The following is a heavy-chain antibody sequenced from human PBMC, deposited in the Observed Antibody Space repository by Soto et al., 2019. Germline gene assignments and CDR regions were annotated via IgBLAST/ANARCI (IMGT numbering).Heavy chain of an antibody. D-gene: IGHD2-2*01. V-gene: IGHV3-30*18. J-gene: IGHJ4*02. CDR1: GFTFDTYG. Sequence: GGSLRLSCAASGFTFDTYGMHWVRQAPGKGLEWVAVISYDGSNRYYADSVKGRFTISRDNSKNTLYLQMNSLRSEDTAVYYCAKDHIVAAAPDYWGQGTLVTVSS. CDR3: AKDHIVAAAPDY. CDR2: ISYDGSNR.